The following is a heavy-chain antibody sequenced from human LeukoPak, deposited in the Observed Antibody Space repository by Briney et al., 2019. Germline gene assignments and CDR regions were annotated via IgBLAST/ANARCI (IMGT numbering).Heavy chain of an antibody. D-gene: IGHD3-3*01. CDR1: GFTFSSYA. CDR3: ARVGGFDDFWSGAFFDY. Sequence: GRSLRLSCAASGFTFSSYAMHWVRQAPGKGLEWVAVILLDGSNKYYADSVKGRFTISRDNSKNTLFLQMNSLRAEDTAVYYCARVGGFDDFWSGAFFDYWGQGTLVTVSS. J-gene: IGHJ4*02. V-gene: IGHV3-30-3*01. CDR2: ILLDGSNK.